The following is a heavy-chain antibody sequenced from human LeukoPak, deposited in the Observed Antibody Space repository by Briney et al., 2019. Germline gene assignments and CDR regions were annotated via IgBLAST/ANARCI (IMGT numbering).Heavy chain of an antibody. CDR2: LCGSGGST. Sequence: GGSVTLSCAASGFTFSSYVMSWVRPAPGKGLEWVSALCGSGGSTYSGDSVKGRFTISRDNSRNTLSLQMNSLRAEDTAVYYCAKGVRRSSDYSSPVDYWGQGTLVTVSS. CDR3: AKGVRRSSDYSSPVDY. J-gene: IGHJ4*02. V-gene: IGHV3-23*01. CDR1: GFTFSSYV. D-gene: IGHD3-22*01.